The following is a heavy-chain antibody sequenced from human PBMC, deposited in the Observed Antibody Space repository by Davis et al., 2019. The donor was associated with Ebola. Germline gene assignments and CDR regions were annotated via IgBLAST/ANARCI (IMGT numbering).Heavy chain of an antibody. J-gene: IGHJ4*02. CDR2: ISSSSSTI. CDR3: AKAHQRDYFDY. V-gene: IGHV3-48*01. CDR1: GFTFSSYS. Sequence: GGSLRLSCAASGFTFSSYSMNWVRQAPGKGLEWVSYISSSSSTIYYADSVKGRFTISRDNSKNTLYLQMNSLRAEDTAVYYCAKAHQRDYFDYWGQGTLLTVSS.